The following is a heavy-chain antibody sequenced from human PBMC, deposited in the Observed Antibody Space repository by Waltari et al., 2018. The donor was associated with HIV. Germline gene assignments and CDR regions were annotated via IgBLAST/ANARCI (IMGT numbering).Heavy chain of an antibody. V-gene: IGHV3-21*01. D-gene: IGHD6-13*01. CDR1: GLPIHSHS. J-gene: IGHJ5*02. Sequence: EVQLVESGGGAVKPGGSLTLSGRAAGLPIHSHSLNWVRQAPGKGLEGISSISSSVTFTHYADSVKGRFTISRDNANKSVYLQMNSLRAEDTAVYYCARDSRDNSWSLNFFDPWGQGTLVTVSS. CDR3: ARDSRDNSWSLNFFDP. CDR2: ISSSVTFT.